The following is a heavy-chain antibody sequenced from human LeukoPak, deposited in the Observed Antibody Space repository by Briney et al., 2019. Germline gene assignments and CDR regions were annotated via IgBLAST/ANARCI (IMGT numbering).Heavy chain of an antibody. CDR3: ASSSPIDY. V-gene: IGHV4-34*01. CDR1: GGSFSGYY. Sequence: PSETLSFTCAVYGGSFSGYYWSWIRQPPGKGLEWIGEINHSGSTNYNPSLKSRVTISVDTSENQSSLKLSSVTAADTAVYYCASSSPIDYWGQGTLVTVSS. J-gene: IGHJ4*02. CDR2: INHSGST. D-gene: IGHD2-2*01.